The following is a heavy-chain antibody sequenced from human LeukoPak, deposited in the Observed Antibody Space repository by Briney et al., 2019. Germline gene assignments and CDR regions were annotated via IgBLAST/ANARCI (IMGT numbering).Heavy chain of an antibody. Sequence: GASVKVSCKASGYTFTDYYIHWVRQAPGQGLEYMGWISPNSGGTNYAQMFQGRVTMTSDTSINTAFMELRSLRSDDTAVFYCARDSTGGYPDYWGQGTLVIVSA. V-gene: IGHV1-2*02. CDR1: GYTFTDYY. J-gene: IGHJ4*02. CDR2: ISPNSGGT. D-gene: IGHD7-27*01. CDR3: ARDSTGGYPDY.